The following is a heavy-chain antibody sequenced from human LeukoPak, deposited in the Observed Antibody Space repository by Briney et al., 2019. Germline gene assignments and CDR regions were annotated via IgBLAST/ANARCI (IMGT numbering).Heavy chain of an antibody. CDR2: ISPYNDNT. J-gene: IGHJ4*02. V-gene: IGHV1-18*01. D-gene: IGHD6-25*01. CDR1: GYTFTKFG. Sequence: GASVKVSCKASGYTFTKFGISWVRPAPGQEFEWMGWISPYNDNTNYAKKFQGRVTLTTDTSTSTAYMELRGLTSDDTAVYYCAREPSGLLFDYWGLGTLVTVSS. CDR3: AREPSGLLFDY.